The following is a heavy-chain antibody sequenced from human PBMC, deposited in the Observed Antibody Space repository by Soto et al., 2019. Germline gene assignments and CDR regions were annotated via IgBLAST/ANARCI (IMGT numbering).Heavy chain of an antibody. CDR2: IKKDESET. CDR1: QFSFSNYW. D-gene: IGHD4-17*01. CDR3: ARSHTGDYAFRAFDI. Sequence: LVQSGGGLVPPGESLTVSCAPSQFSFSNYWMNWVRQAPGKALEWVANIKKDESETEYVDSVRGRFTIFRDNAKNLLYLQMRRLRVEDTAVYYCARSHTGDYAFRAFDIWGQGAVVTV. J-gene: IGHJ3*02. V-gene: IGHV3-7*03.